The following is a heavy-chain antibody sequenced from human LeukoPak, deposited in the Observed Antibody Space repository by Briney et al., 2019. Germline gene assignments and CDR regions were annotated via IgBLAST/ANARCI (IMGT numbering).Heavy chain of an antibody. CDR2: ISGSGGST. CDR1: GFTFSSYA. CDR3: AKYTAVAGTGDY. D-gene: IGHD6-19*01. Sequence: PGGSLRLSCAASGFTFSSYAMSWVRQAPGKGLEWVSAISGSGGSTYYADSVKGRFTISRDNSKNTLYLQMNSLRTEDTAVYYCAKYTAVAGTGDYWGQGTLVTVSS. J-gene: IGHJ4*02. V-gene: IGHV3-23*01.